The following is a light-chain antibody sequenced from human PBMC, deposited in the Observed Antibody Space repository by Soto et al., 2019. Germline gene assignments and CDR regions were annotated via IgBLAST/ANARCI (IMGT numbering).Light chain of an antibody. V-gene: IGKV3-11*01. CDR3: QLGRDT. CDR1: QIVTNS. CDR2: DAS. Sequence: EFVLTQSPATLSLSPGERATLSCRPSQIVTNSLAWYQQIPGQAPRLLIYDASKRATGIPARFSGSGSGTDFTLTISSLEPEDFAVYYCQLGRDTFGQGTKLEIK. J-gene: IGKJ2*01.